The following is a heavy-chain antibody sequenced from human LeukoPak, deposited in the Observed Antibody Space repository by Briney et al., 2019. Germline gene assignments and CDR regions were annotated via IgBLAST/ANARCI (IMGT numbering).Heavy chain of an antibody. Sequence: SETLSLTCTVSGVSISSSNSYWGWIRQPPGKGLEWIGSIYYSGNTYYNPSLKSRVTISVDTSKNQFSLKLSSVTAADTAVYYCAREQLVATIGHYSDYWGQGTLVTVSS. V-gene: IGHV4-39*07. J-gene: IGHJ4*02. CDR3: AREQLVATIGHYSDY. D-gene: IGHD5-12*01. CDR2: IYYSGNT. CDR1: GVSISSSNSY.